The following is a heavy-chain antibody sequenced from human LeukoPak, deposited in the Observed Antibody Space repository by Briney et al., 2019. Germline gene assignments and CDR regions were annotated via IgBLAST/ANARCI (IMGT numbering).Heavy chain of an antibody. Sequence: GASVKVSCKASGYTFTDYYIHWVRQAPGLGLELMAWINPKSGGTNYAQKFQGRVTMTRDTSINTVYMELSRLRSADTAVYYCARGRDSGSHTYYFDFWGQGTLVTISS. D-gene: IGHD1-26*01. CDR2: INPKSGGT. CDR1: GYTFTDYY. V-gene: IGHV1-2*02. CDR3: ARGRDSGSHTYYFDF. J-gene: IGHJ4*02.